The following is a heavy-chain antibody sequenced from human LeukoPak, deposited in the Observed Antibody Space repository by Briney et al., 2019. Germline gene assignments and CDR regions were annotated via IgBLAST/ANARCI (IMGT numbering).Heavy chain of an antibody. CDR2: IYSGGST. V-gene: IGHV3-53*04. D-gene: IGHD4-17*01. J-gene: IGHJ4*02. CDR3: ASAIDYGDYVFDY. Sequence: GGSVRLSCAASGFTFSDFAMSWVRQAPGKGLEWVSVIYSGGSTYYADSVKGRFTISRHNSKNTLYLQMNSLRAEDTAVYYCASAIDYGDYVFDYWGQGTLVTVSS. CDR1: GFTFSDFA.